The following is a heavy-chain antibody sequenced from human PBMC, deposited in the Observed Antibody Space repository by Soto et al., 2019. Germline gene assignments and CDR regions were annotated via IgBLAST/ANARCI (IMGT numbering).Heavy chain of an antibody. D-gene: IGHD2-8*01. J-gene: IGHJ5*02. V-gene: IGHV4-59*01. CDR2: IYYSGST. Sequence: QVQLQESGPGLVKPSETLSLTCTVSGGSISSYYWSWIRQPPGKGLEWIGYIYYSGSTNYNPSLNIRVTISVDTSKNQFSLKLSSVTAADTAVYYCARDLRYCTNGVCYPNWFDPWGQGTLVTVSS. CDR1: GGSISSYY. CDR3: ARDLRYCTNGVCYPNWFDP.